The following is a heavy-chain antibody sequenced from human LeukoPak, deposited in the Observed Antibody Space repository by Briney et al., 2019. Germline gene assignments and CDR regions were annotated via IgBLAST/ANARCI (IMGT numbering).Heavy chain of an antibody. V-gene: IGHV3-21*01. J-gene: IGHJ4*02. CDR3: ARVSPLFYFDS. CDR1: GFTFSSYT. Sequence: GGSLRLPCAASGFTFSSYTMNWVRQVPGKGLEWVSSISSGNSYIYYADSMKGRFTVSRDNAKNSLYLQMNSLRAEDSAIYYCARVSPLFYFDSWGQGTLVTVSS. CDR2: ISSGNSYI.